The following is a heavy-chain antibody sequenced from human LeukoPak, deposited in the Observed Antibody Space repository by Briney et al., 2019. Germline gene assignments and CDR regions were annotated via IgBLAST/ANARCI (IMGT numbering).Heavy chain of an antibody. Sequence: SETLSLTCAVSGGSISSSNWWSWVRQPPGKGLEWIGEIYHSGSTNYNPSLKSRVTISVDKSKNQFSLKLSSVTAADTAVYYCADDCSGGSCYSGFENWGQETLVTVSS. J-gene: IGHJ4*02. D-gene: IGHD2-15*01. CDR3: ADDCSGGSCYSGFEN. CDR1: GGSISSSNW. CDR2: IYHSGST. V-gene: IGHV4-4*02.